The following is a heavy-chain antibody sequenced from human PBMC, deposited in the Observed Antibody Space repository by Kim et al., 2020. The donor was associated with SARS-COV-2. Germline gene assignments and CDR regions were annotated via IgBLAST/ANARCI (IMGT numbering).Heavy chain of an antibody. CDR3: AKSVGRAAAVDY. D-gene: IGHD6-13*01. CDR2: VSGSGRNT. J-gene: IGHJ4*02. Sequence: GGSLRLSCATSGFTFGSFVMNWVRQAPGKGLEWVSGVSGSGRNTYYADSVKGRFTISRDNSKSTLFLEMNSLRAEDTAVYYCAKSVGRAAAVDYWGQRT. V-gene: IGHV3-23*01. CDR1: GFTFGSFV.